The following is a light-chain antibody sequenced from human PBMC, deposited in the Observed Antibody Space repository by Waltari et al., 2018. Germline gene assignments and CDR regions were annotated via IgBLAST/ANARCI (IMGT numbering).Light chain of an antibody. Sequence: EIQMTQSPSSVSASVGDRVTITCRGTQDINSALAWYQQKPGQAPNLLIYAVSSLQSGVPSRFSGSGSGTHFTLTISSLQPEDVATYYCQQGNTFPPTFGLGTRVQI. CDR2: AVS. CDR3: QQGNTFPPT. CDR1: QDINSA. J-gene: IGKJ1*01. V-gene: IGKV1-12*01.